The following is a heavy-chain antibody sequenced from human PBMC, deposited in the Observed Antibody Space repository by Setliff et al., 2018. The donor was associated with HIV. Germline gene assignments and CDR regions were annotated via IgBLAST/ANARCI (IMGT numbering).Heavy chain of an antibody. CDR3: ARGHTWNYYGGDYFDY. Sequence: PSETLSLTCTVSGGSVCDYFWNWIRQPPGKGREWIGYSYYSGSTNYNPSLESRVSISVDTSKNQFSLRLSSVTAADTAVYYCARGHTWNYYGGDYFDYWGQGSLVTVAS. J-gene: IGHJ4*02. D-gene: IGHD1-7*01. CDR2: SYYSGST. CDR1: GGSVCDYF. V-gene: IGHV4-59*02.